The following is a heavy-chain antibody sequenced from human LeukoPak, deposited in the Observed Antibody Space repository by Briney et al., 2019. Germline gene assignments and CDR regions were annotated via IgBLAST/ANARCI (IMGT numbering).Heavy chain of an antibody. Sequence: SETLSLTCTVSGGSISSYYWSWIRQPPGKGLEWIGYIYYSGTTNYNPSLKSRVTMSVDTSKNQFSLKLSSVTAADTAVYYCARGVYIAAAQYGYWGQGTLVSVSS. CDR2: IYYSGTT. V-gene: IGHV4-59*01. CDR1: GGSISSYY. D-gene: IGHD6-13*01. CDR3: ARGVYIAAAQYGY. J-gene: IGHJ4*02.